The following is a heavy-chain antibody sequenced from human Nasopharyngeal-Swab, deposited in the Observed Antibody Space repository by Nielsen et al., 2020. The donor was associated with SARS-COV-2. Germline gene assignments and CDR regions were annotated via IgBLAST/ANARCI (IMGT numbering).Heavy chain of an antibody. D-gene: IGHD5-12*01. CDR2: ITSGNSV. Sequence: GESLKISCATSGFTFSPYTMTWVRQAPGKGLQWISYITSGNSVQYADSVRGRFTISRDNAKNSLYLQMNSLTAEDTAVYYWARERGGGYGDYWGQGTLVTVSS. CDR1: GFTFSPYT. V-gene: IGHV3-48*04. CDR3: ARERGGGYGDY. J-gene: IGHJ4*02.